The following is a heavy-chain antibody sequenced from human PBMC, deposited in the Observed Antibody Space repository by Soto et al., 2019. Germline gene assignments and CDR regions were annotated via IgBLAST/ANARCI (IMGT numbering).Heavy chain of an antibody. CDR2: IKSKTDGGTT. Sequence: GGSLRLSCAASGFTFSNAWMSWVRQAPGKGLEWVGRIKSKTDGGTTDYAAPVKGRFTISRDDSKNTLYLQMNSLKTEDTSVYYCTTDRGGYYYDSSGYVYYYYGMDVWGQGTTVTVSS. J-gene: IGHJ6*02. V-gene: IGHV3-15*01. CDR3: TTDRGGYYYDSSGYVYYYYGMDV. CDR1: GFTFSNAW. D-gene: IGHD3-22*01.